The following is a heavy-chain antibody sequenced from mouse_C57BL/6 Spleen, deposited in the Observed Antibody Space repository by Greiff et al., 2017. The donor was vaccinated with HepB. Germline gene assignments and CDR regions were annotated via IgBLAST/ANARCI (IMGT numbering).Heavy chain of an antibody. V-gene: IGHV1-9*01. CDR1: GYTFTGYW. J-gene: IGHJ3*01. CDR2: ILPGSGST. D-gene: IGHD1-1*01. CDR3: ARGEGLLPWFAY. Sequence: QVQLKESGAELMKPGASVKLSCKATGYTFTGYWIEWVKQRPGHGLEWIGEILPGSGSTNYNEKFKGKATFTADTSSNTAYMQISSLTTEDSAIYYCARGEGLLPWFAYWGQGTLVTVSA.